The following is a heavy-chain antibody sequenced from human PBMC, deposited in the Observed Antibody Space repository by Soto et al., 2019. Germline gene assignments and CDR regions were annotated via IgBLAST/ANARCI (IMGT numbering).Heavy chain of an antibody. Sequence: GGSLRLSCSASRFSFSYYERIWVRQAPGKGLEWVSYINSGGSVAYYADSAKGRFTISRDNAKNTLYLQMNGLRSEDTAVYYCARDLRHSRLPGLDVWGQGTTVTVSS. V-gene: IGHV3-48*03. CDR1: RFSFSYYE. CDR2: INSGGSVA. CDR3: ARDLRHSRLPGLDV. J-gene: IGHJ6*02. D-gene: IGHD2-15*01.